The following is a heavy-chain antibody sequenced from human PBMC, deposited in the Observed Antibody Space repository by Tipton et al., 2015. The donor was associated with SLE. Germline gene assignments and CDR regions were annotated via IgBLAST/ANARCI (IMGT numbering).Heavy chain of an antibody. CDR1: GYSISSGYY. J-gene: IGHJ3*02. D-gene: IGHD2-15*01. CDR3: ASPPGRAAFDI. Sequence: TLSLTCAVSGYSISSGYYWGWIRQPPGKGLEWIGEINHSGSTNYNPSLKSRVTISVDTSKNQFSLKLSSVTAADTAVYYCASPPGRAAFDIWGQGTMVTVSS. V-gene: IGHV4-38-2*01. CDR2: INHSGST.